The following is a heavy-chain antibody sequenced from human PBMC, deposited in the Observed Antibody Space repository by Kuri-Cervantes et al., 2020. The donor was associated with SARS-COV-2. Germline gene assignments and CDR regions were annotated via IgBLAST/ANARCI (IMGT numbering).Heavy chain of an antibody. CDR2: IKSKTDGGTT. Sequence: LSLTCAASGFTFSNAWMSWVRQAPGKGLEWVGRIKSKTDGGTTDYAAPVKGRFTISRDDSKNTLYLQMNSLRAEDTAVYYCASSPVAAPFGAFDIWGQGTMVTVSS. CDR1: GFTFSNAW. J-gene: IGHJ3*02. V-gene: IGHV3-15*01. D-gene: IGHD6-19*01. CDR3: ASSPVAAPFGAFDI.